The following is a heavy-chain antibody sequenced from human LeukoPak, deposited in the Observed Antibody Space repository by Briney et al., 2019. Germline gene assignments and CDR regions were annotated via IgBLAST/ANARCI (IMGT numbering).Heavy chain of an antibody. Sequence: GGSLRLSCAASGFTFSSYDMHWVRQATGKGLEWVSAIGTDGDTFYPGSVKGRFTISRDNAENSLYLQMNSLRAEDTAVYYCARIGVDAFDIWGQETMVTVSS. V-gene: IGHV3-13*01. CDR1: GFTFSSYD. CDR3: ARIGVDAFDI. J-gene: IGHJ3*02. CDR2: IGTDGDT.